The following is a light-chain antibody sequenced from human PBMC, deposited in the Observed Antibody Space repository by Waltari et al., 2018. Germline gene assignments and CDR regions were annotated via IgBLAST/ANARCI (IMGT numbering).Light chain of an antibody. J-gene: IGLJ3*02. CDR1: RDINVATYK. CDR3: MILHNNAVV. V-gene: IGLV5-45*01. Sequence: QAVLTQPASLSASPGASASLPCTFSRDINVATYKIYWYQQTPGSPPQFFVKYSSDSRNYRGSGVPSRFSGSRDTSANAGILLISGLQSEDEADYYCMILHNNAVVFGGGTTLTVL. CDR2: YSSDSRN.